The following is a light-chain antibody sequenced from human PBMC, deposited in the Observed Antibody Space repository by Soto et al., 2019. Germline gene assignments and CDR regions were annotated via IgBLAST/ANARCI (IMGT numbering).Light chain of an antibody. Sequence: EIVLTQSPGTLSLSPGERATLSCRASQSVSSSYLAWYQQKPGQAPRLLIYNTSSRATGIPDRFSGSGSGTDVTLTISRLELEDFAVYYCQQYGSSLLTFGGGTKVEIK. J-gene: IGKJ4*01. CDR2: NTS. CDR1: QSVSSSY. CDR3: QQYGSSLLT. V-gene: IGKV3-20*01.